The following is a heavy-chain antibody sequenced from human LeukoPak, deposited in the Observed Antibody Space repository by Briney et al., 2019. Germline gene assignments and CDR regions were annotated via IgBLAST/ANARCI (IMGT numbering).Heavy chain of an antibody. Sequence: APVKVSCKASRYTFTGSFIPWVRQAPRQGLEWMGGSNPNHGGTKYAQKFPGRVTITTDTATSTTYMELSRVRADDTAVDYCAINGFSSRYGSFLYHFDYWGQGTLVTVSS. D-gene: IGHD6-13*01. J-gene: IGHJ4*02. V-gene: IGHV1-2*02. CDR2: SNPNHGGT. CDR1: RYTFTGSF. CDR3: AINGFSSRYGSFLYHFDY.